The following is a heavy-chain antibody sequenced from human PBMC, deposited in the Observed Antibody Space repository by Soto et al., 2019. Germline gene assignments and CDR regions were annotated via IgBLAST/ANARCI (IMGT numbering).Heavy chain of an antibody. V-gene: IGHV4-4*02. CDR3: ARSAGWYYIHA. CDR2: VFHTGTT. D-gene: IGHD3-9*01. J-gene: IGHJ4*02. CDR1: GDSVSSPYY. Sequence: QVQLQESGPGLVKPSGTLSLTCAVSGDSVSSPYYWCWVRQSPGKGLEWIGEVFHTGTTSYNPSLRSRVTISMDKSINQFSLDLSSVTAADTAVYYCARSAGWYYIHAWGRGTLVIVSS.